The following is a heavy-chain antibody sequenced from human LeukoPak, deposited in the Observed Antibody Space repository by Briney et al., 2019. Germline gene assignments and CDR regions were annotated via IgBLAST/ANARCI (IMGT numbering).Heavy chain of an antibody. CDR1: GFTFSSYW. V-gene: IGHV3-7*05. Sequence: GGSLRLSCAASGFTFSSYWMSWVRQAPGKGLEWVANIKQDGSEKYYVDSVKGRFTISRDNAKNSLYLQMNGLRAEDTAVYYCARARSGYDLSPWGQGTLVTVSS. CDR3: ARARSGYDLSP. CDR2: IKQDGSEK. D-gene: IGHD5-12*01. J-gene: IGHJ5*02.